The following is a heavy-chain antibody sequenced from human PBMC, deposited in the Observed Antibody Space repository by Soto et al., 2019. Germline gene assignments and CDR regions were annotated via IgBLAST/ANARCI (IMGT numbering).Heavy chain of an antibody. V-gene: IGHV3-9*01. D-gene: IGHD7-27*01. CDR3: AKDPGAGGEITDAFDI. J-gene: IGHJ3*02. Sequence: GGSLRLSCAASGFTFDDYAMHWVRQAPGKGLECVSGISWNSGSIGYADSVKGRFNISRDNAKNSLYLQMNILRAEDAALSYGAKDPGAGGEITDAFDIWGQGSMVTVSS. CDR2: ISWNSGSI. CDR1: GFTFDDYA.